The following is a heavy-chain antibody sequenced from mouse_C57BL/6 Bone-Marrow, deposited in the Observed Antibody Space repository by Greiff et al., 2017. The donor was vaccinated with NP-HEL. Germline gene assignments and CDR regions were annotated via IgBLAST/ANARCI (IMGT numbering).Heavy chain of an antibody. Sequence: VKLMESGAELVKPGASVKISCKASGYAFSSYWMNWVKQRPGKGLEWIGQIYPGDGDTNYNGKFKGKATLTADKSSSTAYMQLSSLTSEDSAVYFCARGGYYYGSSYWFAYWGQGTLVTVSA. D-gene: IGHD1-1*01. CDR2: IYPGDGDT. J-gene: IGHJ3*01. V-gene: IGHV1-80*01. CDR3: ARGGYYYGSSYWFAY. CDR1: GYAFSSYW.